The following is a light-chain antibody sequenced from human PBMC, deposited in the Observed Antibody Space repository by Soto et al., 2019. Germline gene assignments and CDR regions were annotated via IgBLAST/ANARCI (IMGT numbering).Light chain of an antibody. Sequence: IVLTQSPATLSLSPGERATLSCRASQSVSRYLAWYQQKPGQAPTLLIYDASYRATGIPARFSGSGSGTEFTLTISSLQSEDFAIYYCQQYNDWPITFGQGTRLEI. CDR1: QSVSRY. V-gene: IGKV3-11*01. CDR3: QQYNDWPIT. CDR2: DAS. J-gene: IGKJ5*01.